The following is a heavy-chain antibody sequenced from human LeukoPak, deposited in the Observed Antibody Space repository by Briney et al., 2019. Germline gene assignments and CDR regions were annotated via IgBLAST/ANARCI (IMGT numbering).Heavy chain of an antibody. J-gene: IGHJ4*02. CDR1: RFTFSSYA. CDR3: AKGSYYYDSADYFDY. Sequence: GGSLRLSCAASRFTFSSYAMSWVRQAPGKGLEWVSTLSGSGGNTYYADSVKGRVTISRDNSKNTLYLQMNSLRAEVTAVYRCAKGSYYYDSADYFDYWRQGTQVTVCS. D-gene: IGHD3-22*01. CDR2: LSGSGGNT. V-gene: IGHV3-23*01.